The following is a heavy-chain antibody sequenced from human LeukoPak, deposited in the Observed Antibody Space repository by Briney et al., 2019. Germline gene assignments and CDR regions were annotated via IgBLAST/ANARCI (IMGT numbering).Heavy chain of an antibody. J-gene: IGHJ4*02. Sequence: SETLSLTCTVSGGSISSSSYYWGWIRQPPGKGLEWIATIHYSGSTYYNPSLKSRVTISVDTSKNQFSLKLSSVTAADTAVYYCARENIQLWSNFDYWGQGTLVTVSS. CDR3: ARENIQLWSNFDY. D-gene: IGHD5-18*01. CDR1: GGSISSSSYY. CDR2: IHYSGST. V-gene: IGHV4-39*07.